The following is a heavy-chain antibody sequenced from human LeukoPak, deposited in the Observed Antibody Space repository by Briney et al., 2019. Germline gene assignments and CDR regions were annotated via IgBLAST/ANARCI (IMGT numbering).Heavy chain of an antibody. V-gene: IGHV6-1*01. J-gene: IGHJ4*02. CDR3: ARTGGHFDY. Sequence: SQTLSLTCAISGPSVSSNSAAWNWIRQSPSRGLEWLGRTYYKSRWYSEYAVSVRGRTTINPDTSKNQFSLPLKSVTSEDTAVYSSARTGGHFDYWGQGTLVTVSS. CDR2: TYYKSRWYS. D-gene: IGHD3-10*01. CDR1: GPSVSSNSAA.